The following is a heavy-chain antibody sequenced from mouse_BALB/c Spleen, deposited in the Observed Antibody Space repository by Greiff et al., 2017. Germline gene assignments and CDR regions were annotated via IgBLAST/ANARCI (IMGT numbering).Heavy chain of an antibody. CDR2: ISYSGST. V-gene: IGHV3-2*02. J-gene: IGHJ4*01. CDR1: GYSITSDYA. Sequence: EVQGVESGPGLVKPSQSLSLTCTVTGYSITSDYAWNWIRQFPGNKLEWMGYISYSGSTSYNPSLKSRISITRDTSKNQFFLQLNSVTTEDTATYYCARSEDGFYYAMDYWGQGTSVTVSS. CDR3: ARSEDGFYYAMDY. D-gene: IGHD2-3*01.